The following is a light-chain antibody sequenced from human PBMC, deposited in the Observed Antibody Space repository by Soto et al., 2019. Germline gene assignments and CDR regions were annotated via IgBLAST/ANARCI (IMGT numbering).Light chain of an antibody. Sequence: IVLTQSPSALSFSPVKRSTLSCMASQNISNYLIWYQQKPGQAPRLLIYDVSNRAAGIPARFSGSGSGTDFTLTISSLEPEDFAVYYCQQRSNWPRTFGQGTKVDIK. V-gene: IGKV3-11*01. CDR2: DVS. J-gene: IGKJ1*01. CDR3: QQRSNWPRT. CDR1: QNISNY.